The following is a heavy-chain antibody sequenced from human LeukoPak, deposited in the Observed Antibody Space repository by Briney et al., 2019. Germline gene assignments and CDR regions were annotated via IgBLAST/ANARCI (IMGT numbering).Heavy chain of an antibody. Sequence: GGSLRLSCAASGFTFSSYGMTWVRQAPGKGLEWVANIDQDGSEKNYVDSVKGRFTISRDNAKNSLYLQLNSLRAEDTAVYYCARDQVGIFDYWGQGTLVTVSS. V-gene: IGHV3-7*01. CDR2: IDQDGSEK. CDR1: GFTFSSYG. J-gene: IGHJ4*02. CDR3: ARDQVGIFDY. D-gene: IGHD1-26*01.